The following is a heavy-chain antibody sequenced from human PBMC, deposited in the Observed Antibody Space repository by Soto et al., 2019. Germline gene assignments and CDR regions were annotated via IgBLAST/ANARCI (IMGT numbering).Heavy chain of an antibody. Sequence: GGSLRLSXAASGFTFSAYTMNWVRQAPGKGLEWVSSISSSSTNIYYADSVKGRFTISRVNAKNSLYLQMDNLRAEDRAVYYCSRDHAWEYQAYSYYAMDVWGQGTTVTVSS. J-gene: IGHJ6*02. D-gene: IGHD2-2*01. CDR1: GFTFSAYT. V-gene: IGHV3-21*01. CDR3: SRDHAWEYQAYSYYAMDV. CDR2: ISSSSTNI.